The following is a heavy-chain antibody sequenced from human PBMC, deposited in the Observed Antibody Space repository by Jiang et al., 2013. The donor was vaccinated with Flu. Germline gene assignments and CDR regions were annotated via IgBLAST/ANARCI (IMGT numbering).Heavy chain of an antibody. Sequence: GAEVKKPGSSVKVSCKASGGTFSSYAISWVRQAPGQGLEWMGGIIPILGIANYAQKFQGRVTITADKSTSTAYMELSSLRSEDTAVYYCARDTGGTNYYDSSGYYDWGQGTLVTVSS. CDR3: ARDTGGTNYYDSSGYYD. V-gene: IGHV1-69*10. CDR1: GGTFSSYA. J-gene: IGHJ4*02. D-gene: IGHD3-22*01. CDR2: IIPILGIA.